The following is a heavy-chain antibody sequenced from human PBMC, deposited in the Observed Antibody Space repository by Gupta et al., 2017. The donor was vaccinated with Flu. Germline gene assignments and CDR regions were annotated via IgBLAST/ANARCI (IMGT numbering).Heavy chain of an antibody. J-gene: IGHJ1*01. D-gene: IGHD3-10*01. Sequence: VQLVERGGGLLQPGGSLRLSWAAFGFSASNEYSTWTRQGRGKGLEWVASIDSGGNTYYAYYVKGGFIISRDNSKNMEYLQMNSLRAEETADYYCARDYYGLGQYWGQGTRTTVTS. CDR2: IDSGGNT. V-gene: IGHV3-53*01. CDR3: ARDYYGLGQY. CDR1: GFSASNEY.